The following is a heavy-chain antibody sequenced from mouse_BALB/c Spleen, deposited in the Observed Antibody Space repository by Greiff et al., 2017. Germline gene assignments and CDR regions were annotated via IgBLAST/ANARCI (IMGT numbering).Heavy chain of an antibody. D-gene: IGHD2-10*01. Sequence: QVQLKESGPGLVAPSQSLSITCTVSGFSLTGYGVNWVRQPPGKGLEWLGMIWGDGSTDYNSALKSRLSISKDNSKSQVFLKMNSLQTDDTARYYCARGAYSHAMDYWGQGTSVTVSS. V-gene: IGHV2-6-7*01. J-gene: IGHJ4*01. CDR2: IWGDGST. CDR1: GFSLTGYG. CDR3: ARGAYSHAMDY.